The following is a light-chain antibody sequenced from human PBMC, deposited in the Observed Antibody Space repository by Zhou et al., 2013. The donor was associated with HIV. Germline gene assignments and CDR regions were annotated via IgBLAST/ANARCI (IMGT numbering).Light chain of an antibody. V-gene: IGKV1-5*01. CDR2: SAS. J-gene: IGKJ1*01. CDR3: LQHNSLPQT. Sequence: DIQMTQSPSTLSASVGDRVTITCRASQSISSWLAWYQQKPGKAPKFLIYSASSLQSGVPSRFSGSGSGTEFTLTIGSLQLEDFATYYCLQHNSLPQTFGQGTKVEIK. CDR1: QSISSW.